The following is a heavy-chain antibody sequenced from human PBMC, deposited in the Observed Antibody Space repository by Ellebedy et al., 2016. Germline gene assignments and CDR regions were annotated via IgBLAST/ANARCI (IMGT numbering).Heavy chain of an antibody. D-gene: IGHD6-13*01. Sequence: GGSLRLXCAASGFTFTDYYMSWIRQAPGKGLESVSYISSSGSTIYYADSVKGRFTISRDNAKNSLYLQMNSLRAEDTAVYYCASPGYSSSWYCRWGQGTLVTVSS. V-gene: IGHV3-11*01. CDR1: GFTFTDYY. CDR2: ISSSGSTI. J-gene: IGHJ4*02. CDR3: ASPGYSSSWYCR.